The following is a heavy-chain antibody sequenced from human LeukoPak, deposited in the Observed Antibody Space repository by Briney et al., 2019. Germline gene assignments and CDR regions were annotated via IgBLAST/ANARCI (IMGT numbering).Heavy chain of an antibody. CDR1: GFTFSSYS. V-gene: IGHV3-21*05. J-gene: IGHJ4*02. CDR2: ISSGSSYT. CDR3: ARSGSYLTHYFDY. D-gene: IGHD1-26*01. Sequence: GGSLRLSCAASGFTFSSYSMNWVRQAPGKGLERVSYISSGSSYTNYADSVKGRFTISRDNAKNSLCLQMNSLRAEDTAVYYCARSGSYLTHYFDYWGQGTLVTVSS.